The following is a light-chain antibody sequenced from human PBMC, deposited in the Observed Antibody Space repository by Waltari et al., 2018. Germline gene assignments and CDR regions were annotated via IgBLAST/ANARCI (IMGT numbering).Light chain of an antibody. CDR1: SSDVGRYNF. V-gene: IGLV2-23*02. CDR2: EVS. Sequence: QSALTQPASVSGSPGQSITISCTGTSSDVGRYNFVSWYQQHPDRAPQLVILEVSQRPSGISNRFSGSKSGSTASLTIAGLQAEDEATYYCCSYAGSSSLWVFGGGTKLSVL. CDR3: CSYAGSSSLWV. J-gene: IGLJ3*02.